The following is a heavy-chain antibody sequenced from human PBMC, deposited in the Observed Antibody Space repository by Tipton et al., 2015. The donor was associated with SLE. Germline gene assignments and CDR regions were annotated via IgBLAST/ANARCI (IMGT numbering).Heavy chain of an antibody. Sequence: TLSLTCAVYGGSFSDYYWSWIRQPPGKGLEWIGEINHSGSTKYNPSLKSRVTISVDTSKNQLSLKLSSVTAADTAVYYCARTPYYDSSARYFDYWGQGTLVTVSS. J-gene: IGHJ4*02. CDR3: ARTPYYDSSARYFDY. CDR1: GGSFSDYY. V-gene: IGHV4-34*01. D-gene: IGHD3-22*01. CDR2: INHSGST.